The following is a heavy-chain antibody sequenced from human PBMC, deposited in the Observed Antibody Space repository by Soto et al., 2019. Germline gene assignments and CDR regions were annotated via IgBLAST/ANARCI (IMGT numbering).Heavy chain of an antibody. D-gene: IGHD1-1*01. Sequence: LRLSCAASGFTFRSYAMSWVRQAPGKGLEWVSAISGSGGSTYYADSVKGRFTISRDNSKNTLYLQMNSLRAEDTAVYYCAKDQGGDWNSYDYWGQGTLVTVSS. CDR3: AKDQGGDWNSYDY. J-gene: IGHJ4*02. CDR2: ISGSGGST. V-gene: IGHV3-23*01. CDR1: GFTFRSYA.